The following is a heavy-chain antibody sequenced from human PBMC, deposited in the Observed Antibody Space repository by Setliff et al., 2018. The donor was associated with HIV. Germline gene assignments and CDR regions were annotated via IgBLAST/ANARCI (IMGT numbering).Heavy chain of an antibody. D-gene: IGHD3-22*01. Sequence: ASVKVSCKTSGYISINYFIHWVRQAPGQGLEWMGIISPSDGGTTYAQKFQDRVTMTRDTSTTTVNMELSSLRSEDTAVYYCARDPSGYRYFDYWGQGTLVTVSS. V-gene: IGHV1-46*01. CDR3: ARDPSGYRYFDY. J-gene: IGHJ4*02. CDR1: GYISINYF. CDR2: ISPSDGGT.